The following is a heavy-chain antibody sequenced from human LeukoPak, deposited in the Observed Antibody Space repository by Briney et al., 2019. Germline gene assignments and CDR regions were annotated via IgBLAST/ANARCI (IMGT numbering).Heavy chain of an antibody. CDR1: GFTVSSTY. V-gene: IGHV3-66*01. CDR2: IYSGGST. CDR3: ARGDYYDSSGYYFLDY. Sequence: GGSLRLSCAASGFTVSSTYMSWVRQAPGKGLEWVSFIYSGGSTYYADSVKGRFTISRDNSKNTLYLQMNSLRAEDTAVYYCARGDYYDSSGYYFLDYWGQGTLVTVSS. D-gene: IGHD3-22*01. J-gene: IGHJ4*02.